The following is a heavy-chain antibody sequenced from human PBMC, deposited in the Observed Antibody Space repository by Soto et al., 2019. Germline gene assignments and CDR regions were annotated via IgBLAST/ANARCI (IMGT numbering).Heavy chain of an antibody. J-gene: IGHJ6*02. V-gene: IGHV4-61*01. CDR2: IYYSGST. D-gene: IGHD4-17*01. CDR3: AISNHYAPHRTWYYYYGMDV. CDR1: GGSVSSGSYY. Sequence: KPSETLSLTCTVSGGSVSSGSYYWSWIRQPPGKGLEWIGYIYYSGSTNYNPSLKSRVTISVDTSKNQFSLKLSSVTAADTAVYYCAISNHYAPHRTWYYYYGMDVWGQGTTVTVSS.